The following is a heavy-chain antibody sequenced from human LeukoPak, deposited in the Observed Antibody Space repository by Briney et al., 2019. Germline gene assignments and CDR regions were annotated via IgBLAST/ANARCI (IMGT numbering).Heavy chain of an antibody. CDR1: GGSFSGYY. D-gene: IGHD6-13*01. V-gene: IGHV4-34*01. CDR2: INRSGST. CDR3: ARGRGSTVLWYVAAAGTDFDY. J-gene: IGHJ4*02. Sequence: SETLSLTCAVYGGSFSGYYWSWIRQPPGKGLEWLGEINRSGSTNSNPPLKSRVTISVDTYKNQFSLKLSSVTAADTAVYYCARGRGSTVLWYVAAAGTDFDYWGQGTLVTVSS.